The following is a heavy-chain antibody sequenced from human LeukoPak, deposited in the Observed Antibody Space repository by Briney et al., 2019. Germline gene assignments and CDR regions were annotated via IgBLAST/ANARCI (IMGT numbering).Heavy chain of an antibody. Sequence: EASVKVSCKASGYTFTGYYMHWVRQAPGQGLEWMGWINPNSGGTNYAQKLQGRVTMTTDTSTSTAYMELRSLRSDDTAVYYCARDHPYYDILTGDLFPGPYRFDPWGQGTLVTVSS. CDR1: GYTFTGYY. D-gene: IGHD3-9*01. J-gene: IGHJ5*02. CDR3: ARDHPYYDILTGDLFPGPYRFDP. V-gene: IGHV1-2*02. CDR2: INPNSGGT.